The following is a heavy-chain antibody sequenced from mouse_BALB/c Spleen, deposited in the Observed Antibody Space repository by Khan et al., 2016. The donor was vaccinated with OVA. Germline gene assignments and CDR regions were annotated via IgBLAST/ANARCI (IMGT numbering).Heavy chain of an antibody. D-gene: IGHD1-2*01. J-gene: IGHJ1*01. V-gene: IGHV1-18*01. CDR1: GYTFTEYT. Sequence: VQLQQSGPELVKPGASVKISCKTSGYTFTEYTIHWVKQSHGKSLEWIGRFNPNNGGAHYNRKFKGKATLTVDQTSSTASKVHRSMTSEDSAVYYCARRDYYAYYWYFDVWGAGTTVTVSS. CDR3: ARRDYYAYYWYFDV. CDR2: FNPNNGGA.